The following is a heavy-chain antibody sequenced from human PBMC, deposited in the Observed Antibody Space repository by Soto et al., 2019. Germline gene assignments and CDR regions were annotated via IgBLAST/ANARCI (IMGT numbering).Heavy chain of an antibody. CDR2: IIPIFGTA. D-gene: IGHD1-26*01. CDR1: GGTFSSYG. Sequence: QVQLVQSGAEVKKPGSSVKVSCKASGGTFSSYGISWVRQAPEQGLEWMGGIIPIFGTANYAQKFQGRVTITADESTSTAYMELSSLRSEDTAVYYCARGYSGSYRDGMDVWGQGTTVTVSS. J-gene: IGHJ6*02. V-gene: IGHV1-69*12. CDR3: ARGYSGSYRDGMDV.